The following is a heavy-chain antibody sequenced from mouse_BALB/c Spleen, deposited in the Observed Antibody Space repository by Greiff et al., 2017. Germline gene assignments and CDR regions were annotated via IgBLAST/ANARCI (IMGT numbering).Heavy chain of an antibody. D-gene: IGHD2-12*01. CDR3: ASDYDGAY. J-gene: IGHJ3*01. Sequence: EVKLEESGPGLVKPSQSLSLTCSVTGYSITSGYYWNWIRQFPGNKLEWMGYISYDGSNNYNPSLKNRISITRDTSKNQFFLKLNSVTTEDTATYYCASDYDGAYWGQGTLVTVPA. V-gene: IGHV3-6*02. CDR2: ISYDGSN. CDR1: GYSITSGYY.